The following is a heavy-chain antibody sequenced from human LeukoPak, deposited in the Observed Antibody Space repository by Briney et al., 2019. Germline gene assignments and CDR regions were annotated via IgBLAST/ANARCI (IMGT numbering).Heavy chain of an antibody. Sequence: GGSLRLSCAASGFTFSSYSMNWVRQAPGKGLEWVANIKQDGSEKKYLDSVKGRFTISRDNAKNSMYLQMNSLRAEDTAVYYCARDEIYYDILTGYRHFDYWGQGTLVTVFS. D-gene: IGHD3-9*01. CDR1: GFTFSSYS. J-gene: IGHJ4*02. CDR3: ARDEIYYDILTGYRHFDY. V-gene: IGHV3-7*01. CDR2: IKQDGSEK.